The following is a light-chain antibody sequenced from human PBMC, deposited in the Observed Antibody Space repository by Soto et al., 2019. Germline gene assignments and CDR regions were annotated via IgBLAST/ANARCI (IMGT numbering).Light chain of an antibody. CDR1: SSDVGSYNL. Sequence: QSVLTQPASVSGSPGQSITISCTGTSSDVGSYNLVSWYQQHPGKAPKLMIYEATKRPSGVSDRFSGSRSGNTASLTISGLQAEDEADYYCCSYASSSTYVFRTGTKVTVL. CDR2: EAT. V-gene: IGLV2-23*01. CDR3: CSYASSSTYV. J-gene: IGLJ1*01.